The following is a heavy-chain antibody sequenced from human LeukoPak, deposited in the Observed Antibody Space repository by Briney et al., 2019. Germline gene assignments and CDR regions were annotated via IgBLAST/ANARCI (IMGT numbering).Heavy chain of an antibody. V-gene: IGHV4-39*01. CDR2: IYYSGST. CDR3: ARHISLLWFGEEGGPNWFDP. CDR1: GGSISSSSYY. Sequence: SETLSLTCTVSGGSISSSSYYWGWIRQPPGKGLEWIGSIYYSGSTYYNPSLKSRVTISVDTSKNQFSLKLSSVTAADTAVYYSARHISLLWFGEEGGPNWFDPWGQGTLVTVSS. J-gene: IGHJ5*02. D-gene: IGHD3-10*01.